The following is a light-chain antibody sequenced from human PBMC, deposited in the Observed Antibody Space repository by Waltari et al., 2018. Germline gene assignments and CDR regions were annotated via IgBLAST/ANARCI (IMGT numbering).Light chain of an antibody. CDR2: EDN. CDR1: TPNIGHIY. Sequence: QSVLTQAPSVSAAPGQTVTIYCPGTTPNIGHIYVSWYQQLPGAAPKIVIYEDNRRPSGIPDRFSGSKSGASATLGITGLQTGDEADYYCGSWDSSLGIGVLGGGTRLTVL. CDR3: GSWDSSLGIGV. J-gene: IGLJ3*02. V-gene: IGLV1-51*01.